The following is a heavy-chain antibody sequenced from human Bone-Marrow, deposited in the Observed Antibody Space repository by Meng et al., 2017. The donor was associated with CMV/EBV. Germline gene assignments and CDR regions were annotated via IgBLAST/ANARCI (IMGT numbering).Heavy chain of an antibody. V-gene: IGHV3-23*01. J-gene: IGHJ4*02. CDR2: ISGSGGST. CDR3: AKIAYCGGDCYSGYFDY. D-gene: IGHD2-21*01. Sequence: GESLKISCAASGFTFSSYAMSWVRQAPGKGLEWVSAISGSGGSTYYADSVKCRFTISRDNSKNTLYLQMNSLRAEDTAVYYCAKIAYCGGDCYSGYFDYWGQGTLVTVSS. CDR1: GFTFSSYA.